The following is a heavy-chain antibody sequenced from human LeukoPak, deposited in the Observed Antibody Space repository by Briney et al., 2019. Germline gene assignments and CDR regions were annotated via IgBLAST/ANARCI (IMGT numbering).Heavy chain of an antibody. V-gene: IGHV4-59*01. CDR1: GGSISSYY. D-gene: IGHD3-22*01. Sequence: SETLSLTCTVSGGSISSYYWSWIRQPPGKGLEWIGYIYYSGSTNYNPSLKSRVTISIDTSKNQFSLKLSPVTAADTAVYYCARGYYDNSGYSNPFDYWGQGTLVTVSS. CDR2: IYYSGST. J-gene: IGHJ4*02. CDR3: ARGYYDNSGYSNPFDY.